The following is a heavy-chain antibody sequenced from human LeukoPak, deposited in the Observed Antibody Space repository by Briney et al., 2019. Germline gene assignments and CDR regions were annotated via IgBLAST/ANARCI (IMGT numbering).Heavy chain of an antibody. J-gene: IGHJ4*02. CDR3: ARELKYGSGTTPTLGY. Sequence: GGSLKLSCAASGFTFSSYAMSWVRQAPGKGLEWVAIIWYNGTNKYYAQSVKGRFTISRDNSKNTLYLQMNSLRVEDTAVYYCARELKYGSGTTPTLGYWGQGTLVTVSS. CDR2: IWYNGTNK. CDR1: GFTFSSYA. D-gene: IGHD3-10*01. V-gene: IGHV3-33*08.